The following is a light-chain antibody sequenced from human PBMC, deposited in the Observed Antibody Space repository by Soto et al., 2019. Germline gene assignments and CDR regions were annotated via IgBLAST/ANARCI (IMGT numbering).Light chain of an antibody. J-gene: IGKJ1*01. Sequence: DIQMTQSRSTLSASVGDRVTITCRASQSISSWLAWYQQKPGKAPKLLIYKASSLESGVPSRFSGSGSGTEFTLTISSLQPDDFATYYCQQYNSYPWTFGQGTKVAIK. CDR1: QSISSW. CDR2: KAS. CDR3: QQYNSYPWT. V-gene: IGKV1-5*03.